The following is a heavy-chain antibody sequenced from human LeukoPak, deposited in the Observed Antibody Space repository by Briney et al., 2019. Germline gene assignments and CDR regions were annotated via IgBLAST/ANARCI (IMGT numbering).Heavy chain of an antibody. Sequence: SQTLSLTCTVSGGSISSGGYSWSWIRQHPGKGLEWIGYIYYSGSTYYNPSLKSRVTISVDTSKNQFSLKLSSVTAADTAVYYCARDNLYSSSWEGGSFDYWGQGTLVTVSS. D-gene: IGHD6-13*01. J-gene: IGHJ4*02. CDR3: ARDNLYSSSWEGGSFDY. CDR1: GGSISSGGYS. V-gene: IGHV4-31*03. CDR2: IYYSGST.